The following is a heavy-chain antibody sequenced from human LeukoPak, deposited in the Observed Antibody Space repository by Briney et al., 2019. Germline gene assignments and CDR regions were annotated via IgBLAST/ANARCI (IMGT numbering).Heavy chain of an antibody. J-gene: IGHJ5*02. CDR1: GGSISSGSYY. V-gene: IGHV4-61*02. CDR2: IYTSGST. CDR3: ARGRAARNWFNP. Sequence: SQTLSLTCTVSGGSISSGSYYWSWSRQPAGKGLEWIGRIYTSGSTNYNPSLKSRVTISVDTSKNQFSLKLSSVTAADTAVYYCARGRAARNWFNPWGQGTLVTVSS.